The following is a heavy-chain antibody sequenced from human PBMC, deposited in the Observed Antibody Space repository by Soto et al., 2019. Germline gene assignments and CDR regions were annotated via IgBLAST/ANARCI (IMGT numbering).Heavy chain of an antibody. D-gene: IGHD6-19*01. J-gene: IGHJ4*02. CDR3: ARHVNGRLVYIDY. V-gene: IGHV4-39*01. CDR2: ISYSGST. CDR1: GGSFSSSTYF. Sequence: QLLLQESGPGLVKPSETLSLTCTVSGGSFSSSTYFWGWIRQPPGKGLEWIGSISYSGSTYSNPSLRSRVTMSVDTSKNQFSPKLSSVTATDTAVYYCARHVNGRLVYIDYWGRGTLVTVSS.